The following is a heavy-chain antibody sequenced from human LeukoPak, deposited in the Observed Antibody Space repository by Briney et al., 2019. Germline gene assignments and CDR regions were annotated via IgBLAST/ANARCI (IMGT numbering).Heavy chain of an antibody. CDR1: GYTFTGYH. CDR3: ARDQGSLTRGWYTGY. D-gene: IGHD6-19*01. CDR2: INPYSGDT. Sequence: ASEKVSCKASGYTFTGYHIHWVRQAPGQGLEWMGRINPYSGDTNFAQKFQGRVTMTRDTSITTAYMDLSSLTPDDTAVYFCARDQGSLTRGWYTGYWGQGTQVTVSS. J-gene: IGHJ4*02. V-gene: IGHV1-2*06.